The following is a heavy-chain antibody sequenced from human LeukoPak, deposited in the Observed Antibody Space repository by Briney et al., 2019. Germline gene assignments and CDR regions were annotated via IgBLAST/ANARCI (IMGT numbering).Heavy chain of an antibody. V-gene: IGHV4-59*08. Sequence: SETLSLTCTVSGGSISSYYWSWIRQPPGKGLGWIGYIFYSGSTSYNPSLKSRVTISVDTSKNQFSLKLSSVTAADTAVYYCARRFDYYYGMDVWGQGTTVTVSS. CDR1: GGSISSYY. CDR3: ARRFDYYYGMDV. J-gene: IGHJ6*02. CDR2: IFYSGST.